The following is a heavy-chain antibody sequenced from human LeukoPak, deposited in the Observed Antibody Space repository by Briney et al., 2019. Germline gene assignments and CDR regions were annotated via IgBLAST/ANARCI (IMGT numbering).Heavy chain of an antibody. J-gene: IGHJ4*02. D-gene: IGHD6-13*01. CDR3: VRDLFFAASEREGDDY. CDR2: INPNNGDT. V-gene: IGHV1-2*02. CDR1: GYTFTGYF. Sequence: ASVKVSCKASGYTFTGYFIHWLRQAPGQGLEWVGWINPNNGDTNYSQKFQGRVTMTRDTSISTAYMEMSGLRYDDTAVYYCVRDLFFAASEREGDDYWGQGALVTVSS.